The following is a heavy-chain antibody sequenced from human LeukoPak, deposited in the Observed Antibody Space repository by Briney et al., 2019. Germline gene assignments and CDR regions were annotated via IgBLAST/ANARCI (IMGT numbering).Heavy chain of an antibody. V-gene: IGHV1-24*01. D-gene: IGHD3-9*01. CDR3: ATRNDDILDY. J-gene: IGHJ4*02. CDR1: GYTLTELS. Sequence: SVSVSFKVSGYTLTELSMHWVRQAPAKGLEWMGGFDHEDDERIYAQKFQGRVTITEDTSTDTAYMELRSLRSEDTAVYYCATRNDDILDYWGQGTLVTVSS. CDR2: FDHEDDER.